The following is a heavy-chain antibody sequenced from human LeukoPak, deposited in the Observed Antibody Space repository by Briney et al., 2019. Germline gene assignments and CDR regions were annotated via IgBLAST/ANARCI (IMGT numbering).Heavy chain of an antibody. D-gene: IGHD1-20*01. CDR2: INPDSGVT. Sequence: ASVKVSCKASGYICSGYYIHWVRQAPGQGLQWMGWINPDSGVTNYEEKFQGRVTMTRDTSISTAYMELSILRSDDTAVYYCARESLSGTTTIWFGPWGQGTLVSVSS. CDR1: GYICSGYY. CDR3: ARESLSGTTTIWFGP. V-gene: IGHV1-2*02. J-gene: IGHJ5*02.